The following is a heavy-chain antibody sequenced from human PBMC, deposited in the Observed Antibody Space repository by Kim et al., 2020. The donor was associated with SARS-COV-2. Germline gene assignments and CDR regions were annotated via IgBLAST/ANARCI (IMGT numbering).Heavy chain of an antibody. CDR1: GYTFTNYG. CDR2: ISTYNGNT. CDR3: ARDSSLFYYASGGDNRFDP. V-gene: IGHV1-18*01. Sequence: ASVKVSCKASGYTFTNYGITWVRQAPGQGLEWMGWISTYNGNTKYLQKFQGRVTMTTETSTSTAYMELRSLRFDDTAVYYCARDSSLFYYASGGDNRFDP. D-gene: IGHD3-10*01. J-gene: IGHJ5*02.